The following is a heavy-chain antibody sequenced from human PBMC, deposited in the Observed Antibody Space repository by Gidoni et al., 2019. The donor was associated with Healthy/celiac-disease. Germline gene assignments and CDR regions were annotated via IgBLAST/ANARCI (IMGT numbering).Heavy chain of an antibody. Sequence: EVQLLESGGGLVQPGGSLRLSCSASGFTFSSSSMSWVRQAPGQGMEWVSAISGSGGRTYYADSVKGRFTISRDNSKNTLYLQMNSLRAEDTAVYYCAKLPSWGVGDYMYYMDVWGKGTTVTVSS. CDR1: GFTFSSSS. CDR2: ISGSGGRT. V-gene: IGHV3-23*01. J-gene: IGHJ6*03. D-gene: IGHD4-17*01. CDR3: AKLPSWGVGDYMYYMDV.